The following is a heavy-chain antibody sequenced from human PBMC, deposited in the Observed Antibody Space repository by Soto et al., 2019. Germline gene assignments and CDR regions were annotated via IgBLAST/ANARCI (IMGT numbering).Heavy chain of an antibody. J-gene: IGHJ3*02. CDR2: INHSGST. Sequence: PAETLSLTCAVYGGSFSGYYLSWIRQPPGKGLEWIGEINHSGSTNYNPSLKSRVTISVDTSKNQFSLKLSSVTAADTAVYYCARGFGGSSWYIFNDAFDIWGQGTMVTVSS. V-gene: IGHV4-34*01. CDR1: GGSFSGYY. D-gene: IGHD6-13*01. CDR3: ARGFGGSSWYIFNDAFDI.